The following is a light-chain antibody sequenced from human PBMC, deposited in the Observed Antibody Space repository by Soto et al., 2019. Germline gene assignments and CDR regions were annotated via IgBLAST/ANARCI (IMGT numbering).Light chain of an antibody. Sequence: QSALTQPASVSGSPGQSITISCTGTSSDVGAYNYVSWYRQHPGKAPKLMIYEVTNRPSGVSNRFSGSKSGSTASLTISGLKAEDEADYYCSSYTSSSTLVFGGGTKVTVL. CDR3: SSYTSSSTLV. J-gene: IGLJ3*02. V-gene: IGLV2-14*01. CDR1: SSDVGAYNY. CDR2: EVT.